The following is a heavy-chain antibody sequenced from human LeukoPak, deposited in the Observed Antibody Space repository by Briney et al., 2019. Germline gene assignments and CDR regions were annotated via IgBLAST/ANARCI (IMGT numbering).Heavy chain of an antibody. V-gene: IGHV4-39*01. Sequence: SETLSLTCTVSGGSISSSSHYWGWIRQPPGMGLEWIGINYNNGSTYYNPSLNSRVTASLDTSKNQFSLTVTSVTAADTAVYYCARRYCSGCHCYYFDSWGQGTLVTVST. CDR1: GGSISSSSHY. D-gene: IGHD2-15*01. CDR3: ARRYCSGCHCYYFDS. CDR2: NYNNGST. J-gene: IGHJ4*02.